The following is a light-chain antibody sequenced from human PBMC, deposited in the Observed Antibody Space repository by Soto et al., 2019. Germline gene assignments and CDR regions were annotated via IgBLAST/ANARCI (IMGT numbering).Light chain of an antibody. V-gene: IGKV1-5*03. CDR2: KAS. CDR3: QQYDNDSWT. Sequence: DILMTQSPSTLSASVGDRVIITCRASQSISSWLAWYQQKPGKAPNLLINKASTLKSGVPSRFSGSGSGTEFTLTISSLQPDDFATYYCQQYDNDSWTFGQGTKVEIK. CDR1: QSISSW. J-gene: IGKJ1*01.